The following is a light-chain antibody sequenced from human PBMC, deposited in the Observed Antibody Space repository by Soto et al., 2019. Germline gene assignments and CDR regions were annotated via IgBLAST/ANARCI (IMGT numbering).Light chain of an antibody. CDR2: GVS. CDR1: SNDVGGYNY. J-gene: IGLJ3*02. V-gene: IGLV2-14*01. CDR3: TSYTGTNTLV. Sequence: QSALTQPASVSGSPGQSIAISCTGTSNDVGGYNYVSWYQQHPGKAPKLIIYGVSDQPSGVSSRFSGSKSGNTASLTISGLQAEDEADYYCTSYTGTNTLVFGGGTKLTVL.